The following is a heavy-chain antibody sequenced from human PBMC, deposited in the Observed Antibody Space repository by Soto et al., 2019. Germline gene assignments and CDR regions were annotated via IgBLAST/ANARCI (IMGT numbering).Heavy chain of an antibody. Sequence: GGSMRVSCAAFGFTFNTYAMSWVRQAPGKGLEWVSTINSAGSTFYGDSVKGRFTISRDNSKNTLYLQMNSLRAEDTAVYYCTKRGVYYYDYWGHGALVTVSS. J-gene: IGHJ4*01. V-gene: IGHV3-23*01. D-gene: IGHD3-3*01. CDR3: TKRGVYYYDY. CDR2: INSAGST. CDR1: GFTFNTYA.